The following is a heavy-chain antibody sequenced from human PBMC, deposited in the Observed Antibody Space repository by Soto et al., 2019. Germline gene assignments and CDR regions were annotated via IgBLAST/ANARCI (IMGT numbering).Heavy chain of an antibody. D-gene: IGHD1-26*01. CDR3: ATNGIGTSWHRDYFPN. J-gene: IGHJ1*01. Sequence: PRGSLRLSCAASGFTFSSYWMSWVRQAPGKGLEWVANIKPDGSEKYNVDSVKGRFTISRDNAKNSLYLQMNSLSAEDTAVYYCATNGIGTSWHRDYFPNWGKQSLVTV. CDR1: GFTFSSYW. CDR2: IKPDGSEK. V-gene: IGHV3-7*03.